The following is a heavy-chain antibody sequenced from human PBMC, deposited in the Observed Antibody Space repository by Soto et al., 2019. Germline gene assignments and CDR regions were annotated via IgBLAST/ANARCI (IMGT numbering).Heavy chain of an antibody. CDR2: IYYSGST. D-gene: IGHD1-1*01. J-gene: IGHJ6*02. Sequence: SETLSLTCTVSGDSVSNYYWSWTRQPPGKGLEWIGYIYYSGSTDYNPSLRSRVTISVDMSKNQFSLKLSSVTAADTAVYYCARHWGTTSAYYYGMDVWGQGTTVTVSS. CDR1: GDSVSNYY. V-gene: IGHV4-59*02. CDR3: ARHWGTTSAYYYGMDV.